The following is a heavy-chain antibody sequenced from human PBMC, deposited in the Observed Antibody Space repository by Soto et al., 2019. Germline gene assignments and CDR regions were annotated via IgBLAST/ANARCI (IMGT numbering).Heavy chain of an antibody. CDR1: GGSIISYY. V-gene: IGHV4-59*01. Sequence: SETLSLTCTVSGGSIISYYWSWIRQPPGKGLEWIGYIYYSGSTNYNPSLKSRVTISVDTSKNQFSLKLSSVTAADTAVYYCAREIKQTGTRSNWFDPWGQGTLVTVSS. CDR2: IYYSGST. D-gene: IGHD1-7*01. CDR3: AREIKQTGTRSNWFDP. J-gene: IGHJ5*02.